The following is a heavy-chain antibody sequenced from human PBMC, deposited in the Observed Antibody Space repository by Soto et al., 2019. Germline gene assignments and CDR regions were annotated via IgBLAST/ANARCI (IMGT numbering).Heavy chain of an antibody. CDR2: IIPIFGTA. J-gene: IGHJ6*02. D-gene: IGHD3-9*01. V-gene: IGHV1-69*13. CDR1: GGTFGSYA. Sequence: GASVKVSCKASGGTFGSYAISWGRQAPGQRLEWMGGIIPIFGTANYAQKFQGRVTITADESTSTAYMELSSLRSEDTAVYYCARARYDILTADYYYGMDVWGQGTTVTVSS. CDR3: ARARYDILTADYYYGMDV.